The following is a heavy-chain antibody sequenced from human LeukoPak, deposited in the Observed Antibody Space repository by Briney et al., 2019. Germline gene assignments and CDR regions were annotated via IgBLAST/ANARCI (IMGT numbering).Heavy chain of an antibody. V-gene: IGHV3-7*01. Sequence: GGSLRLSCAASGFTFSSYWMSWVRQAPGKGLEWVSNIKQDGSEKYYVDSVKGRFTISRDNAKNSLYLQMNSLRAEDTAVYYCAELGITMIGGVWGKGTTVTISS. CDR1: GFTFSSYW. J-gene: IGHJ6*04. CDR3: AELGITMIGGV. D-gene: IGHD3-10*02. CDR2: IKQDGSEK.